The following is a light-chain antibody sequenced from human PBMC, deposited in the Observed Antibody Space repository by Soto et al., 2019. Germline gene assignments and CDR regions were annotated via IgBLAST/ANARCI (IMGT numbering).Light chain of an antibody. CDR1: SSDVGSYNL. J-gene: IGLJ1*01. Sequence: ALTQPASVSGSPGQSITISCTGTSSDVGSYNLVSWYQQHPGKAPKLMIYEGSKRPSGVSNRFSGSKSGNTASLTISGLQAEDEADYYCCSYAGSSTVYVFGTGTKVTV. CDR3: CSYAGSSTVYV. CDR2: EGS. V-gene: IGLV2-23*01.